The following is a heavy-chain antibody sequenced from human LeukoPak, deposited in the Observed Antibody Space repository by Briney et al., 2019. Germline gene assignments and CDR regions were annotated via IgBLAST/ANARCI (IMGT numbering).Heavy chain of an antibody. CDR2: ISSSSSTI. CDR1: GFTFSSSS. J-gene: IGHJ4*02. CDR3: ARDGIGGWGTEFDY. D-gene: IGHD6-19*01. V-gene: IGHV3-48*02. Sequence: GGSLRLSCAASGFTFSSSSMNWVRQAPGKGLEWVSYISSSSSTIYYADSVKGRFTISRDNAKNSLYLQMNSLRDEDTAVYYCARDGIGGWGTEFDYWGQGTLVTVSS.